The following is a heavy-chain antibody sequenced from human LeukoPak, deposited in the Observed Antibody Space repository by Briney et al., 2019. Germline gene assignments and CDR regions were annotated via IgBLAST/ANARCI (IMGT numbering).Heavy chain of an antibody. D-gene: IGHD3-22*01. V-gene: IGHV1-18*01. CDR1: GYTFTSYG. J-gene: IGHJ4*02. CDR2: ISAYNGNT. CDR3: ARGKARITLIQAIDY. Sequence: ASVKVSCKASGYTFTSYGISWVRQAPGQGLEWMGWISAYNGNTNYAQKLQGRVTMTRNTSINAAYMELSSLTFEDTAVYYCARGKARITLIQAIDYWGQGTLVTVSS.